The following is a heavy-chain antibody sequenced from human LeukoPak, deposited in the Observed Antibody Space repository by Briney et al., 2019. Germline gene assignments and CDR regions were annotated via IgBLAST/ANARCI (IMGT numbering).Heavy chain of an antibody. D-gene: IGHD1-1*01. J-gene: IGHJ5*02. CDR2: INHSGST. CDR3: AREGRGGTQDWFDP. CDR1: GGSFSGYY. V-gene: IGHV4-34*01. Sequence: SETLSLTCAVYGGSFSGYYWSWIRQPPGKGLEWIGEINHSGSTNYNPSLTSRVTISVDTSKNQFSMKLSSVTAADTAVYYCAREGRGGTQDWFDPWAREPWSPSPQ.